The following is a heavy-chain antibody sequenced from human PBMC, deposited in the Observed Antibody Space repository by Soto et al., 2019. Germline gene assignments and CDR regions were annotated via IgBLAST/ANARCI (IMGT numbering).Heavy chain of an antibody. CDR3: VGLRSATLGGGEAFAI. Sequence: EVQLVESGGVLVQPGGSLRLSCAASGFTFSTYWMHWVRQVPGKGLVWVSRINRDGSSTMYADSVKGRLTISRDNVKNTLYLQMTSLRAEDTSVYYCVGLRSATLGGGEAFAIWGEGTMVTVSS. V-gene: IGHV3-74*03. D-gene: IGHD3-10*01. J-gene: IGHJ3*02. CDR1: GFTFSTYW. CDR2: INRDGSST.